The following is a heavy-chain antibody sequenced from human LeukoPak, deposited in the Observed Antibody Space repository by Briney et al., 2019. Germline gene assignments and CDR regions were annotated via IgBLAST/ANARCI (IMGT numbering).Heavy chain of an antibody. Sequence: PSETLSLTCAVYGGSFSGYYWSRIRQPPGKGLEWIGEINHSGSTNYNPSLKSRVTISVDTSKNQFSLKLSSVTAADTAVYYCARGLTWIQLWVRAFDIWGQGTMVTVSS. CDR1: GGSFSGYY. CDR2: INHSGST. J-gene: IGHJ3*02. D-gene: IGHD5-18*01. CDR3: ARGLTWIQLWVRAFDI. V-gene: IGHV4-34*01.